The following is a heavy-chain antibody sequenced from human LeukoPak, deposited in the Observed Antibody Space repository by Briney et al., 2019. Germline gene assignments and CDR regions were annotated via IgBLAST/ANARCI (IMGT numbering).Heavy chain of an antibody. CDR3: ARNIARNGMDV. CDR1: GFTFSIYE. J-gene: IGHJ6*02. D-gene: IGHD2/OR15-2a*01. V-gene: IGHV3-48*03. Sequence: PGRSLRLSCAASGFTFSIYEMNWVRQAPGKGLEWVSYISSSGSIIYYADSVKGRFTISRDNAKNSLYLQMNSVRAEDTAVYYCARNIARNGMDVWGQGTTVTVSS. CDR2: ISSSGSII.